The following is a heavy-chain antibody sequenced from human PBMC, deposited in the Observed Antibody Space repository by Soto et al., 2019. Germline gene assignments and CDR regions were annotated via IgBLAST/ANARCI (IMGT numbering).Heavy chain of an antibody. Sequence: SVKVSCKASGYTFTGYYMHWVRQAPGQGLEWMGGIIPIFRTADYAQKFQGRVTITADESTSTAYMELSSLRSEDTAVYYCASVETQRYYYGMDVWGQGTTVTVS. D-gene: IGHD2-15*01. CDR1: GYTFTGYY. V-gene: IGHV1-69*13. CDR2: IIPIFRTA. CDR3: ASVETQRYYYGMDV. J-gene: IGHJ6*02.